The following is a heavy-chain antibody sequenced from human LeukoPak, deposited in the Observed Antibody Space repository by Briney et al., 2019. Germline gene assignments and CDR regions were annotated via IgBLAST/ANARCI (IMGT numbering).Heavy chain of an antibody. J-gene: IGHJ3*02. Sequence: SETLSLTCTVSGGSISSGGYYWSWIRQHPGKGLEWIGYIYYSGSTYYNPSLKSRVTISVDTSKNQFSLKLSSVTAADTAVYYCARAPFCGGDCYSKSGDAFDIWGQGTMVTVSS. V-gene: IGHV4-31*03. D-gene: IGHD2-21*02. CDR3: ARAPFCGGDCYSKSGDAFDI. CDR2: IYYSGST. CDR1: GGSISSGGYY.